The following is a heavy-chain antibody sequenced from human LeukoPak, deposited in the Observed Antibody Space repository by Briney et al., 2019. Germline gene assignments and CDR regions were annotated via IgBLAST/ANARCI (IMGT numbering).Heavy chain of an antibody. J-gene: IGHJ4*02. CDR1: GFTFSNYA. V-gene: IGHV3-23*01. CDR2: IHGGGDVT. Sequence: GGSLRLSCAASGFTFSNYAMNWVRQAPEKGLEWVSTIHGGGDVTYYADSVKGRFTISRDNSKNTLYLHMSSLRAEDTAIYYCASTIPTAATGYWGQGTLVTVSS. D-gene: IGHD2-15*01. CDR3: ASTIPTAATGY.